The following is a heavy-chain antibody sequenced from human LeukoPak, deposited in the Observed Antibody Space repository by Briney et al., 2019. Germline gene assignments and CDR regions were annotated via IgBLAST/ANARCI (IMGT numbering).Heavy chain of an antibody. D-gene: IGHD6-13*01. V-gene: IGHV4-59*01. CDR3: LGAAAGTGLLHKLDLCD. Sequence: SETLSLTCTVSGGSLSNYYWSWIRQPPGKGPEWMGYRYHSGSSNYNPSLKGRVTISVDTSKNQFSLKLSSVTAADTAVYYCLGAAAGTGLLHKLDLCDWGQRIFVT. CDR2: RYHSGSS. J-gene: IGHJ4*02. CDR1: GGSLSNYY.